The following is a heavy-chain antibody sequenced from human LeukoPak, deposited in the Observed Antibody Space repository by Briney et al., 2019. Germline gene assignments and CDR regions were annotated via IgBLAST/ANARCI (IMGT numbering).Heavy chain of an antibody. CDR2: INEDGSEE. CDR1: GFTFSSFW. D-gene: IGHD1-26*01. Sequence: GGSLRLSCGPSGFTFSSFWMSWVRQAPAKGLEWVANINEDGSEENYVDSVKGRFTISRDNAKNSLYLQMNSLRAEDTAVYYCARDVTPHHSGIFYDAFDLWGQGTMVTVSS. V-gene: IGHV3-7*01. J-gene: IGHJ3*01. CDR3: ARDVTPHHSGIFYDAFDL.